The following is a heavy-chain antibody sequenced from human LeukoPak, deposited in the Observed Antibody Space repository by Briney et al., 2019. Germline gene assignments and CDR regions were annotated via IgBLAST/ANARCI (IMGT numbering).Heavy chain of an antibody. D-gene: IGHD3-22*01. V-gene: IGHV3-48*03. CDR3: AKDQDSSGYYYINYFDY. Sequence: GSLRLSCAASGFTFSSYEMNWVRQAPGKGLEWVSYISSSGSTIYYADSVKGRFTISRDNAKNSLYLQMNSLRAEDTAVYYCAKDQDSSGYYYINYFDYWGQGTLVTVSS. CDR1: GFTFSSYE. J-gene: IGHJ4*02. CDR2: ISSSGSTI.